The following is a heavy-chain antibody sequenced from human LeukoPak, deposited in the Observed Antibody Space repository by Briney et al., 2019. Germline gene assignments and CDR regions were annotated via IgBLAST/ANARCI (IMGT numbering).Heavy chain of an antibody. V-gene: IGHV3-53*01. CDR2: IYSGGST. J-gene: IGHJ4*02. CDR3: ARDISGSYYDY. Sequence: GGSLRLSCAASGFTVSSNYMSWDRQAPGKGLEWVSVIYSGGSTYYADSVKGRFTISRDNSKNTLYLQMNSLRAEDTAVYYCARDISGSYYDYWGQGTLVTVSS. D-gene: IGHD1-26*01. CDR1: GFTVSSNY.